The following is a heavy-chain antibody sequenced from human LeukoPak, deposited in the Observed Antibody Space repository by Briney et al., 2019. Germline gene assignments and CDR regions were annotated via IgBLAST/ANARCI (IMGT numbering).Heavy chain of an antibody. D-gene: IGHD5-18*01. CDR1: GYSISSGYY. CDR2: IYHSGST. V-gene: IGHV4-38-2*02. CDR3: ARTVAGYSYGYFDY. J-gene: IGHJ4*02. Sequence: SETLSLTCTVSGYSISSGYYWGWIRQPPGKGLEWIGSIYHSGSTYYNPSLKSRVTISVDTSKNQFSLKLSSVTAADTAVYYCARTVAGYSYGYFDYWGQGTLVTVSS.